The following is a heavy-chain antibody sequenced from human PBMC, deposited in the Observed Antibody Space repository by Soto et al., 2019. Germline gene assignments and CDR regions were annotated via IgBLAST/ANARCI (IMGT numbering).Heavy chain of an antibody. D-gene: IGHD4-4*01. CDR2: ISLNSGSI. CDR1: GFTFDDYA. J-gene: IGHJ6*02. CDR3: AKSPYSNYAYGMDV. Sequence: EVQLVESGGGFIQPGRSLRVSCAASGFTFDDYAMHWVRQAPGKGLEWVSGISLNSGSIAYADSVKGRFTISRDNAKNSLYLQMSSLRAEDTALYYCAKSPYSNYAYGMDVWGQGTTVTVSS. V-gene: IGHV3-9*01.